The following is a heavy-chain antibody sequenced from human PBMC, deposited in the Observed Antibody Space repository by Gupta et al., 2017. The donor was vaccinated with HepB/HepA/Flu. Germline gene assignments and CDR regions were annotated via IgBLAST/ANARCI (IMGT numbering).Heavy chain of an antibody. CDR3: ARNFDPSFDY. CDR2: TYYRSKWIH. V-gene: IGHV6-1*01. CDR1: SSA. J-gene: IGHJ4*02. Sequence: SSAWSWIRQSPSRGLEWLGRTYYRSKWIHDYATSVKSRIIISPDTSSNQFSLQLSSATPEDTALYYCARNFDPSFDYWGQGILVTGSS.